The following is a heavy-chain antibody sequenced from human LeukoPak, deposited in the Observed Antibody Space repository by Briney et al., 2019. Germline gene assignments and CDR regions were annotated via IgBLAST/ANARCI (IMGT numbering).Heavy chain of an antibody. J-gene: IGHJ4*02. Sequence: GGSLRLSCAASGFTFSSYGMHWVRQAPGKGLEWVAFIRYDGSNKYYADSVKGRFTISRDNSKNTLYLQMNSLRAEDTAVYYCAKYGFNYYDSSGYYYFDYWGQGTLVTVSS. CDR3: AKYGFNYYDSSGYYYFDY. D-gene: IGHD3-22*01. CDR1: GFTFSSYG. CDR2: IRYDGSNK. V-gene: IGHV3-30*02.